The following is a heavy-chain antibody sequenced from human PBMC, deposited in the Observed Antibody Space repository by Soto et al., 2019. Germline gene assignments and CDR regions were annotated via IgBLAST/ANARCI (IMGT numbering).Heavy chain of an antibody. CDR3: ARESLEFISSGGLDV. V-gene: IGHV4-61*01. J-gene: IGHJ6*02. D-gene: IGHD3-10*01. CDR1: GGSVNSDSYY. Sequence: QVQLQESGPGLVKPSETLSLTCTVSGGSVNSDSYYWTWIRQPPGKRLEWIGSLYYSGSTNYNPSLKSRVPISVDTSKNQFSLRLRSVTAADTAVYFCARESLEFISSGGLDVWGQGTTVTVSS. CDR2: LYYSGST.